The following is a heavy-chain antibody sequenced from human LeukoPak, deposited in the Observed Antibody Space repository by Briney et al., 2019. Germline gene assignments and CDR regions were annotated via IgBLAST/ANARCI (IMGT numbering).Heavy chain of an antibody. CDR2: ISSSSSTI. CDR1: GFTFSSYS. V-gene: IGHV3-48*04. Sequence: GGSLRLSCAASGFTFSSYSMNWVRQAPGKGLEWVSYISSSSSTIYYADSVKGRFTISRDNAKNSLYLQMNSLRAEDTAVYYCARGYNWNPTPYDYWGQGTLVTVSS. D-gene: IGHD1-20*01. CDR3: ARGYNWNPTPYDY. J-gene: IGHJ4*02.